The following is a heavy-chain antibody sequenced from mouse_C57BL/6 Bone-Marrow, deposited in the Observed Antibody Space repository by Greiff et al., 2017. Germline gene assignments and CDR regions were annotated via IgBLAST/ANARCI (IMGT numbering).Heavy chain of an antibody. CDR2: ISNLAYSI. CDR1: GFTFSDYG. V-gene: IGHV5-15*01. Sequence: DVQLVESGGGLVQPGGSLKLSCAASGFTFSDYGMAWVRQAPRKGPEWVAFISNLAYSIYYVDTVTGRFTISSEKAKNALYLEMISLRSVDTAMYYCARMDSNDWFAYWGQGTLVTVAA. J-gene: IGHJ3*01. D-gene: IGHD2-5*01. CDR3: ARMDSNDWFAY.